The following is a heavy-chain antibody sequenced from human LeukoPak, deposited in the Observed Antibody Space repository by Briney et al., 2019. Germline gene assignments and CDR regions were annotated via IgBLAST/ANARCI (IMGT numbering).Heavy chain of an antibody. CDR1: GGSISSYY. CDR3: ARVVHDFWSGYPYYFDY. J-gene: IGHJ4*02. D-gene: IGHD3-3*01. Sequence: SETLSLTCTVSGGSISSYYWSWIRQPAGKRLEWIGRIYTSGGTNYNPSLKSRVTMSVDTSKNQFSLKLSSVTAADTAVYYCARVVHDFWSGYPYYFDYWGQGTLVTVSS. CDR2: IYTSGGT. V-gene: IGHV4-4*07.